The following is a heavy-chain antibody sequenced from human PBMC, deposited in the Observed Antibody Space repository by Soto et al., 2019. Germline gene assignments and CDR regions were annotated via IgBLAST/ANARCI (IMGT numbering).Heavy chain of an antibody. Sequence: GGSLRLSCADSGFSFSSYAMSWVRQAPGKGLEWVSSITGGGGSTYYADSVQGRFTISRDNSKNTLYLQMNSLRAEDTAVYYCAKDHRGVGAQHTTIEYWGQGALVTVSS. CDR2: ITGGGGST. CDR3: AKDHRGVGAQHTTIEY. J-gene: IGHJ4*02. V-gene: IGHV3-23*01. CDR1: GFSFSSYA. D-gene: IGHD1-26*01.